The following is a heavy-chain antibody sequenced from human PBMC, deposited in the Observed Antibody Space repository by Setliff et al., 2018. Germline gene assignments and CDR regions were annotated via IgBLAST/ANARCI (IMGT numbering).Heavy chain of an antibody. D-gene: IGHD3-3*01. CDR2: IQKSGST. J-gene: IGHJ6*02. CDR3: ARLSWNGLRYYGLDV. V-gene: IGHV4-59*01. Sequence: ETLSLTCNVSGVSISSYYWSWIRQPPGKGLESIGYIQKSGSTNYNPSLMSRVSISVDTSKNQFSLKLRSVTAADTAVYYCARLSWNGLRYYGLDVRGQGTTVTVSS. CDR1: GVSISSYY.